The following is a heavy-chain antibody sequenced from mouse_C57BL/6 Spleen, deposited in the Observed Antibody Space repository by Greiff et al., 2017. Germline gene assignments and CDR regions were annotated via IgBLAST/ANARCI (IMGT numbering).Heavy chain of an antibody. CDR1: GYAFSSSW. J-gene: IGHJ2*01. V-gene: IGHV1-82*01. CDR3: ARARTGPWSDFDY. Sequence: QVQLQQSGPELVKPGASVKISCKASGYAFSSSWMNWVKQRPGKGLEWIGRIYPGDGDTNYNGKFKGKATLTADKSSSTAYMQLSSLTSEDSAVYFCARARTGPWSDFDYWGQGTTLTVSS. CDR2: IYPGDGDT. D-gene: IGHD3-3*01.